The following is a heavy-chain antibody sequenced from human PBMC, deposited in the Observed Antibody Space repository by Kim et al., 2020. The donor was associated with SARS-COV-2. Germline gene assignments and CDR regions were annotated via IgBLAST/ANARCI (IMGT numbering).Heavy chain of an antibody. J-gene: IGHJ4*02. D-gene: IGHD3-22*01. Sequence: PPPKSRVTIPVDPSKNQFSLKLSSVTAADTAVYYCARGGFAMIARGYFDYWGQGTLVTVSS. V-gene: IGHV4-34*01. CDR3: ARGGFAMIARGYFDY.